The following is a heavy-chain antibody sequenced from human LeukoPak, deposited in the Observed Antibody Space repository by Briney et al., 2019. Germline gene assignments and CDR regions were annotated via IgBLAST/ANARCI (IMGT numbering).Heavy chain of an antibody. V-gene: IGHV3-30-3*01. D-gene: IGHD3-9*01. J-gene: IGHJ4*02. CDR2: ISYDGSNK. CDR1: GFTFSSYA. CDR3: AKELSYYDILTGYYTFFDY. Sequence: PGGSLRLSCAASGFTFSSYAMHWVRQAPGKGLEWVAVISYDGSNKYYADSVKGRFTISRDNSKNTLYLQMNSLRAEDTAVYYCAKELSYYDILTGYYTFFDYWGQGTLVTVSS.